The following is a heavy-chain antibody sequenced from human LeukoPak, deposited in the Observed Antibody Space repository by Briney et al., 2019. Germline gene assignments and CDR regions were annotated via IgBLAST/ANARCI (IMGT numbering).Heavy chain of an antibody. D-gene: IGHD3-3*01. J-gene: IGHJ6*03. CDR2: IYTSGST. CDR1: GGSISSYY. Sequence: SETLSLTCTVSGGSISSYYWSWIRQPPGKGLEWIGYIYTSGSTNYNPSLKSRVTISVDTSTNQFSLKLSSVTAADTAVYYCARRNVFRFLEWAHGWHQYYYMDVWGKGTTVTVSS. CDR3: ARRNVFRFLEWAHGWHQYYYMDV. V-gene: IGHV4-4*09.